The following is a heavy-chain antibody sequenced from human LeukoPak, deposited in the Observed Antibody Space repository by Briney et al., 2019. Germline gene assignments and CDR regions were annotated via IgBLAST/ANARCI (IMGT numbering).Heavy chain of an antibody. CDR3: ARVTSFYYYYYMDV. D-gene: IGHD2-2*01. J-gene: IGHJ6*03. V-gene: IGHV4-59*01. Sequence: SETLSLTCTVSGGSISSYYWSWIRQPPGKGLEWIGYIYYSGGTTYTPSLKSRVPISVDTSKNQFSLKLSSVTAADTAVYYCARVTSFYYYYYMDVWGKTTTVTVSS. CDR1: GGSISSYY. CDR2: IYYSGGT.